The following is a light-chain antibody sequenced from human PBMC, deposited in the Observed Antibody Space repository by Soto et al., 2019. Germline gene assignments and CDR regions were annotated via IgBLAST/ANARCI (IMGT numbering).Light chain of an antibody. CDR3: QQRSNCPPGLI. Sequence: EIVLTQSPATLSLSPGERATLSCRASQSVSSYLAWYQQKPGQAPRVLIYDASNRATGIPARFSGSGSGTDFTLPISSLEPEDFAVYYCQQRSNCPPGLIFGPGTKVHIK. V-gene: IGKV3-11*01. CDR1: QSVSSY. CDR2: DAS. J-gene: IGKJ3*01.